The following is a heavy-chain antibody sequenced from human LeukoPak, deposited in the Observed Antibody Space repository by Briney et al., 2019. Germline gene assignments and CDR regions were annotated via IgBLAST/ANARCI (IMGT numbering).Heavy chain of an antibody. CDR1: GGSISSGGYS. J-gene: IGHJ4*02. Sequence: PSETLSLTCAVSGGSISSGGYSWSWIRQPPGKGLEWIGYIYHSGSTYYNPSLKSRVTISVDRSKNQFSLKLSSVTAADTAVYYCARYYDSTKGVDYWGQGTLVTVSS. CDR3: ARYYDSTKGVDY. D-gene: IGHD3-22*01. V-gene: IGHV4-30-2*01. CDR2: IYHSGST.